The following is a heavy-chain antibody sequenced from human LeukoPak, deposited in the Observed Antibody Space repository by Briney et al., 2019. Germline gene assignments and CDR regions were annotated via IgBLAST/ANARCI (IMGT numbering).Heavy chain of an antibody. J-gene: IGHJ4*02. CDR1: GGSFSGYY. CDR2: IYHSGST. Sequence: PSETLSLTCAVYGGSFSGYYWSWIRQPPGKGLEWIGEIYHSGSTNYNPSLKSRVTISVDTSKNQFSLKLTSVTAADTAVYSCARRSVRGVIRYWGQGTLVTVSS. V-gene: IGHV4-34*01. D-gene: IGHD3-10*01. CDR3: ARRSVRGVIRY.